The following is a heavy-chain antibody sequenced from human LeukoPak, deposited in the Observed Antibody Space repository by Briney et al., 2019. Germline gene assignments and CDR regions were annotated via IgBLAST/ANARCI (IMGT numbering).Heavy chain of an antibody. CDR1: GFIFSNFP. V-gene: IGHV3-30-3*01. D-gene: IGHD2-15*01. Sequence: GGSLRLSCAASGFIFSNFPLHWVRQTPDKGLECVAIMSSDGNTKYYANSVKGRFTISRDNSKNTLYLQMNSLRAEDTAVYYCWGGSGDRVDAFDIWGQGTMVTVSS. CDR2: MSSDGNTK. CDR3: WGGSGDRVDAFDI. J-gene: IGHJ3*02.